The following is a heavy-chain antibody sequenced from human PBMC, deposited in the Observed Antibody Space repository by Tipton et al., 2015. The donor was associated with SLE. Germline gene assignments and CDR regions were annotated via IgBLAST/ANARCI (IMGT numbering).Heavy chain of an antibody. CDR3: ARESGERYKEIDV. Sequence: TLSLTCTVSGDSISSSSDYWGWIRQSPGQGLEWIGSISYSGSTNYSPSLKSRVTISVDTSRNQFSLKLDSVTAADTAVYYCARESGERYKEIDVWGQGTMVTVSS. CDR1: GDSISSSSDY. V-gene: IGHV4-39*02. J-gene: IGHJ3*01. D-gene: IGHD1-1*01. CDR2: ISYSGST.